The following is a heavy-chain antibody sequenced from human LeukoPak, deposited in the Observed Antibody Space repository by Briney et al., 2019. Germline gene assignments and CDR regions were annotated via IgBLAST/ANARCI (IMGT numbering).Heavy chain of an antibody. CDR2: INPNSGGT. J-gene: IGHJ4*02. Sequence: ASVKVSCKASGYTFTGYFMHWVRQAPGQGLEWMGWINPNSGGTNYAQKFQGRVTMTRDTSISTAYMELSRLRSDDTAVYYRARVGYGQPYYFDYWGQGTLVTVSS. D-gene: IGHD4-17*01. CDR1: GYTFTGYF. V-gene: IGHV1-2*02. CDR3: ARVGYGQPYYFDY.